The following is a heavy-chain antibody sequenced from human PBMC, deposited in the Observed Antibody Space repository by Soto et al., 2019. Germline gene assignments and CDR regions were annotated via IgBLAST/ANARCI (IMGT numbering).Heavy chain of an antibody. CDR1: GYTFTSYG. D-gene: IGHD6-13*01. V-gene: IGHV1-18*01. CDR2: ISAYNGNT. Sequence: AXVKVSCKASGYTFTSYGISWVRQAPGQGLEWMGWISAYNGNTNYAQKLQGRVTMTTDTSTSTAYMELRSLRSDDTAVYYCARIYSSSWYGNDAFDILGQGKMVTGS. CDR3: ARIYSSSWYGNDAFDI. J-gene: IGHJ3*02.